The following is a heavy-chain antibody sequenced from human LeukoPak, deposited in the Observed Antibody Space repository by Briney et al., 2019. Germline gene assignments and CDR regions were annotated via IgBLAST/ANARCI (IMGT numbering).Heavy chain of an antibody. Sequence: SETLSLTCTVSGGSISSYYWSWIRQPPGKGLEWIGYIYYSGSTNYNPSLKSRVTLSVDTSKNQFSLKLSSVTAADTAVYYCARDSPLAYSSSWYYGMDVWGQGTTVTVSS. V-gene: IGHV4-59*01. D-gene: IGHD6-13*01. CDR2: IYYSGST. J-gene: IGHJ6*02. CDR3: ARDSPLAYSSSWYYGMDV. CDR1: GGSISSYY.